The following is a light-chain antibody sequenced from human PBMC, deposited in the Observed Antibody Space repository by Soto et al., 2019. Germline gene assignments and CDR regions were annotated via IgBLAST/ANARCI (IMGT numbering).Light chain of an antibody. J-gene: IGKJ1*01. CDR1: QSISSY. Sequence: DIQMTQSPSSLSASLGDSVTITCRASQSISSYLNWYQQKPGKAPKLLIYAASSLQSGVPPRFSGSGSGTDFTLTISSLQPEDFATYYCQKSYSTTWTCGQGTKVDIK. CDR3: QKSYSTTWT. CDR2: AAS. V-gene: IGKV1-39*01.